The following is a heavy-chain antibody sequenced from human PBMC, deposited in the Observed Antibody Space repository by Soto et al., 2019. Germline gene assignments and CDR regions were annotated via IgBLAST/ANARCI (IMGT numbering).Heavy chain of an antibody. CDR3: AKSSGYPLLDYFDY. V-gene: IGHV3-9*01. Sequence: GGSLRLSCAASGFTFDDYAMHWVRQAPGKGLEWVSGISWNSGSIGYADSVKGRFTISRDNAKNSLYLQMNSLRAEDTALYYCAKSSGYPLLDYFDYWGQGTLVTVSS. J-gene: IGHJ4*02. D-gene: IGHD6-19*01. CDR2: ISWNSGSI. CDR1: GFTFDDYA.